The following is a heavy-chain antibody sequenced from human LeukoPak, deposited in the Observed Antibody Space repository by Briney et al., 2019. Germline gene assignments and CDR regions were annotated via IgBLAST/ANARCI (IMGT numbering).Heavy chain of an antibody. V-gene: IGHV3-74*01. J-gene: IGHJ5*02. CDR2: IDRDGSRI. CDR3: ARDPRNVGLAP. CDR1: GFTFSSYW. D-gene: IGHD2-15*01. Sequence: GGSLRLSCAVSGFTFSSYWMHWVRQAPGKGLVWVSRIDRDGSRINYADSVKGRFTISRDNGKNTLFLQMNSLRVEDTAVYYCARDPRNVGLAPWGQGTLVTVSS.